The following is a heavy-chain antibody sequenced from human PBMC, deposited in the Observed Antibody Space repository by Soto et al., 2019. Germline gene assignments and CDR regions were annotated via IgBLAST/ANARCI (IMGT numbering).Heavy chain of an antibody. CDR2: IWYDGSNK. CDR3: ARDLGVVVIRRILDY. D-gene: IGHD2-15*01. CDR1: GFTFSSYG. Sequence: QVQLVESGGGVVQPGRSLRLSCAASGFTFSSYGMHWVRQAPGKGLEWVAVIWYDGSNKNYADSVKGRFTISRDNSKNTLYLQMNSLRAEDTAVYYCARDLGVVVIRRILDYWGQGTLVTVSS. J-gene: IGHJ4*02. V-gene: IGHV3-33*01.